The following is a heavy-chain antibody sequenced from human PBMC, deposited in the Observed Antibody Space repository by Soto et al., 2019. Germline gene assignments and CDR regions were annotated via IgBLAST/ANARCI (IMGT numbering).Heavy chain of an antibody. CDR1: GGSISSGGYY. Sequence: PSETLSLTCTVSGGSISSGGYYWSWIRQHPGKGLEWIGYIYYSGSTYYNPSLKSRVTISVDTSKNQFSLKLSSVTAADTAVYYCAGGVRVFLGRGAQRRFDPWGQGTLVTVSS. CDR2: IYYSGST. J-gene: IGHJ5*02. V-gene: IGHV4-31*03. CDR3: AGGVRVFLGRGAQRRFDP. D-gene: IGHD3-10*01.